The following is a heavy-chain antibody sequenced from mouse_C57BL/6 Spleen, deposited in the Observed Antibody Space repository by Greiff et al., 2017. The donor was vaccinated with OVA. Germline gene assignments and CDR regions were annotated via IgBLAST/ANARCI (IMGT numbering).Heavy chain of an antibody. CDR3: ARDYYGSSYLYYYAMDY. V-gene: IGHV1-80*01. Sequence: QVQLQQSGAELVKPGASVKISCKASGYAFSSYWMNWVKQRPGKGLEWIGQIYPGDGDTNYNGKLKGKATLTADKSSSTAYMQLSSLTSEDSAVYFCARDYYGSSYLYYYAMDYWGQGTSVTVSS. CDR1: GYAFSSYW. D-gene: IGHD1-1*01. J-gene: IGHJ4*01. CDR2: IYPGDGDT.